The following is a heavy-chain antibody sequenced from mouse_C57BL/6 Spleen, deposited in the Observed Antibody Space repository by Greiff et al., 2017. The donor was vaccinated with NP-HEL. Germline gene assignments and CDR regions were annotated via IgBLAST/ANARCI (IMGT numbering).Heavy chain of an antibody. J-gene: IGHJ2*01. CDR3: ARGGSYYGPDYFDY. V-gene: IGHV1-52*01. D-gene: IGHD1-1*01. Sequence: QVQLQQPGAELVRPGSSVKLSCKASGYTFTSYWMHWVKQRPIQGLEWIGNIDPSDSETHYNQKFKDKATLTVDKSSSTAYMQLSSLTSEDSAVYYCARGGSYYGPDYFDYWGQGTTLTVSS. CDR1: GYTFTSYW. CDR2: IDPSDSET.